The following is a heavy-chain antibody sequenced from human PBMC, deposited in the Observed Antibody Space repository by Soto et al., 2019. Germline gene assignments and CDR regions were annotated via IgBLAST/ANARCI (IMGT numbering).Heavy chain of an antibody. CDR3: AKELGGPQSIYHFGMDV. D-gene: IGHD1-26*01. Sequence: QVQLVESGGGVVQPGRSLRLSCAASGFTFSTYDMHWVRQAPGEGLEWVAFISYDGNNKYYADSVKGRFTISRDISKNMLYLQMNSLRAEDTAVYYCAKELGGPQSIYHFGMDVWGQGTTVTVSS. CDR2: ISYDGNNK. J-gene: IGHJ6*02. CDR1: GFTFSTYD. V-gene: IGHV3-30*18.